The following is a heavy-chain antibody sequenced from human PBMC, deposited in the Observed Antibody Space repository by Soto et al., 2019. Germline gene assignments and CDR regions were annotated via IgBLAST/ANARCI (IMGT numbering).Heavy chain of an antibody. Sequence: LSLTCTVSGGSISSYYWSWIRQPPGKGLEWIGHIYYSGSTDYNPSLKSRVTISVDRSKNQFSLNLSSVTAADTAIYYCARESGGYDSSTRYGLDVWGQGTTVTVSS. CDR1: GGSISSYY. CDR3: ARESGGYDSSTRYGLDV. J-gene: IGHJ6*02. D-gene: IGHD6-25*01. V-gene: IGHV4-59*12. CDR2: IYYSGST.